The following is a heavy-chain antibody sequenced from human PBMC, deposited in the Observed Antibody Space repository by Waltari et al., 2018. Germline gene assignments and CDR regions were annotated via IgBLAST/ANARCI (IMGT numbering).Heavy chain of an antibody. CDR1: GGSISSSSYY. CDR3: ARGAAAAPQNY. D-gene: IGHD6-13*01. V-gene: IGHV4-39*01. J-gene: IGHJ4*02. CDR2: IYYSGST. Sequence: QLQLQESGPGLVKPSETLSLTCTVSGGSISSSSYYWGWIRQPPGKGLEWIGSIYYSGSTYYNPSLKSRVTISVDTSKNQFSLKLSSVTAADTAVYYCARGAAAAPQNYWGQGTLVTVSS.